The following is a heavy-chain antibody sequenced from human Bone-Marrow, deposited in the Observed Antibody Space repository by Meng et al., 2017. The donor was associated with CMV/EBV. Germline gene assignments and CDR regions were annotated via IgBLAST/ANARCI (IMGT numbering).Heavy chain of an antibody. CDR3: ARDFRKLRYLDY. D-gene: IGHD3-9*01. V-gene: IGHV3-21*01. CDR2: ISSSSSYI. CDR1: GFTFSSYS. J-gene: IGHJ4*02. Sequence: GASLRLSCAASGFTFSSYSMNWVRQAPGKGLEWVSSISSSSSYIYYADSVKGRFTISRDNAKNSLYLQMNSLRAEDTAVYYCARDFRKLRYLDYWGQGTLVTVSS.